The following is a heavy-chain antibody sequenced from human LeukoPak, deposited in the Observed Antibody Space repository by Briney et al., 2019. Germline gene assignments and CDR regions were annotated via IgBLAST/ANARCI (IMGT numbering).Heavy chain of an antibody. CDR2: IIPIFGTA. CDR3: AMGSGWPLDY. D-gene: IGHD6-19*01. CDR1: GGTFSSYA. Sequence: SVKVSCKASGGTFSSYAISWMRQAPGQGLEWMGGIIPIFGTANYAQKFQGRVTLTADESTSTAYMELSRLRSEDTAVYYCAMGSGWPLDYWGQGTLVTVSS. V-gene: IGHV1-69*13. J-gene: IGHJ4*02.